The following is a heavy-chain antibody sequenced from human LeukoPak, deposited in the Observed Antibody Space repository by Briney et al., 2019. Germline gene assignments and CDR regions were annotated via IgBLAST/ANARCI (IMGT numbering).Heavy chain of an antibody. J-gene: IGHJ4*02. CDR2: ISSSSSTI. V-gene: IGHV3-11*04. CDR3: ARDYYYGSGNDYFDY. Sequence: GGSLRLSCAASGFTFSDYYMRWIRQAPGKGLEWVSYISSSSSTIYYADSVKGRFTISRDNAKNSLYLQMNCLRAEDTAVYYCARDYYYGSGNDYFDYWGQGTLVTVSS. CDR1: GFTFSDYY. D-gene: IGHD3-10*01.